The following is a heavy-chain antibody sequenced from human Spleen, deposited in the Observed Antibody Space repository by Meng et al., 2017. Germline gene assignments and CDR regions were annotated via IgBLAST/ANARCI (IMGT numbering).Heavy chain of an antibody. J-gene: IGHJ4*02. CDR3: ARGFAPVAPGAFDY. D-gene: IGHD2-2*01. CDR2: TNYGSKWSH. Sequence: QVQLQQSGPGLVEPSQTLSLTCAISRDSVSSNRAAWNWIRQSPSRGLEWLGRTNYGSKWSHDYAVSVKSRITINADTSKNQFSLQLNSVTPGDTAVYYCARGFAPVAPGAFDYWGQGTLVTVSS. CDR1: RDSVSSNRAA. V-gene: IGHV6-1*01.